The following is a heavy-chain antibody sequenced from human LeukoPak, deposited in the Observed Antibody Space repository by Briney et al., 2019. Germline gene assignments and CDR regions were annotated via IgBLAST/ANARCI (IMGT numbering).Heavy chain of an antibody. V-gene: IGHV1-46*01. D-gene: IGHD5-24*01. CDR3: ARGQDGYNTEPYFDY. CDR1: GYTFTSYY. Sequence: GASVKVSCKASGYTFTSYYMHWVRQAPGQGLEWMGIINPSGGSTSYAQKFQGRATMTRDTSTSTVYMELSSLRSEDTAVYYCARGQDGYNTEPYFDYWGQGTLVTVSS. CDR2: INPSGGST. J-gene: IGHJ4*02.